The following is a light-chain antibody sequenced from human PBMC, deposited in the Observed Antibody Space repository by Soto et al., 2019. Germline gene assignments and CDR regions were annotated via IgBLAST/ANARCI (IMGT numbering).Light chain of an antibody. J-gene: IGKJ5*01. Sequence: DMQMTQSPSSLSASVGDRVTITCRASQDIGSHLAWYQQKPEKAPKSLIYFASTLQSGVPSRFSASGSGTDFTLTISSLQPEDFATYYCQQFRSFPITFGQGTRLEIK. CDR3: QQFRSFPIT. V-gene: IGKV1D-16*01. CDR1: QDIGSH. CDR2: FAS.